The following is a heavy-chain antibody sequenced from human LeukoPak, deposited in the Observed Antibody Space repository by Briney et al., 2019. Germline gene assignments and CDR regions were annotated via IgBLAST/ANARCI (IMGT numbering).Heavy chain of an antibody. V-gene: IGHV3-7*03. J-gene: IGHJ4*02. D-gene: IGHD2-21*02. CDR1: GFTFRNYW. CDR2: IRGDEGDK. Sequence: GGSLRLSCAVSGFTFRNYWMAWVLQAPGNGLELLANIRGDEGDKNSVDSLKGRFTISRDNAKNSLYLQMNSLRVEDTAVYYCARDVGGDLDYWGQGTLVTVSS. CDR3: ARDVGGDLDY.